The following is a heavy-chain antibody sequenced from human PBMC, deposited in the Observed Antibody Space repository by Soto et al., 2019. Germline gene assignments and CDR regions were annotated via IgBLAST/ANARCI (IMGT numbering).Heavy chain of an antibody. CDR2: ITSSSRFI. J-gene: IGHJ4*02. V-gene: IGHV3-21*01. D-gene: IGHD6-25*01. CDR1: GFALSDYS. CDR3: AGSADDGRDN. Sequence: EVQLVESGGGQVKPGGSLRLSCAASGFALSDYSMNWVRQAPGKGLEWVSSITSSSRFINYAESVKGRFTISRDNAKNSLYLQMNNLRVEATAVYYCAGSADDGRDNWGQGTLVTVSS.